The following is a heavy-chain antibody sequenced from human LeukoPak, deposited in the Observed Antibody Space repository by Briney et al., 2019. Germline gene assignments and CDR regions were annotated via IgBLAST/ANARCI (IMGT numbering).Heavy chain of an antibody. D-gene: IGHD5-24*01. V-gene: IGHV4-59*01. Sequence: PGGSLRLSCAASGFTFSSYEMNWVRQAPGKGREWVGFIYYTRSTNYNPSLKSRVTMSLDTSKKQFSLNLISVTAADTAVYYCATGRDAYKTGYWGQGILVTVSS. J-gene: IGHJ4*02. CDR2: IYYTRST. CDR1: GFTFSSYE. CDR3: ATGRDAYKTGY.